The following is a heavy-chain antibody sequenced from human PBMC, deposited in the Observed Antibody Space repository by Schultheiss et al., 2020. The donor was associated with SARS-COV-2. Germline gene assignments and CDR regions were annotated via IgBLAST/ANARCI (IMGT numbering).Heavy chain of an antibody. CDR2: IYSGGTT. D-gene: IGHD2-21*02. Sequence: GGSLRLSCAASGFTVSSNYMNWVRQAPGKGLEWVSVIYSGGTTYYADSVKGRFTISRDNSKNTLSLQMNSLRAEDTAVYYCARDPGDWDAFDIWGQGTLVTVSS. CDR3: ARDPGDWDAFDI. CDR1: GFTVSSNY. J-gene: IGHJ3*02. V-gene: IGHV3-53*01.